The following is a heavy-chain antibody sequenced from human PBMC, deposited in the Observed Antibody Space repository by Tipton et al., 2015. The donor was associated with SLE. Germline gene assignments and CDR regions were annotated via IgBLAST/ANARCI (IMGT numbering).Heavy chain of an antibody. J-gene: IGHJ4*02. D-gene: IGHD5-12*01. V-gene: IGHV4-59*08. CDR3: ARIVDIVATIFDY. Sequence: TLSLTCTVSGGSISSYYWSWIRQPPGKGLEWIGSIYYSGSTYYNPSLKSRVTISVDTSKNQFSLKLSSVTAADTAVYYCARIVDIVATIFDYWGQGTLVTVSS. CDR1: GGSISSYY. CDR2: IYYSGST.